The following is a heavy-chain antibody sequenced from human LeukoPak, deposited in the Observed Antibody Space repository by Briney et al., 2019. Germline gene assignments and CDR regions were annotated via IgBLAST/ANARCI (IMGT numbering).Heavy chain of an antibody. CDR1: GFTFSSYG. CDR3: AKDFEYQLRSVGWFDP. V-gene: IGHV3-30*02. Sequence: GGSLRLSCAASGFTFSSYGMHWVRQAPGKGLEWVAFIRYDGSNKYYADSVKGRFTISRDNSKNTLYLQMNSLRAEDTAVYYCAKDFEYQLRSVGWFDPWGQGTLVTVSS. J-gene: IGHJ5*02. CDR2: IRYDGSNK. D-gene: IGHD2-2*01.